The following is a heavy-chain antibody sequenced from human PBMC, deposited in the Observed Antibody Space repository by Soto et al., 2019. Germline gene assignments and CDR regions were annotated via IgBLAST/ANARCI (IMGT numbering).Heavy chain of an antibody. CDR2: ISAYNGNT. J-gene: IGHJ5*02. CDR3: ARIIAAAGSNWFDP. V-gene: IGHV1-18*04. CDR1: GYTFTSYG. D-gene: IGHD6-13*01. Sequence: VASVKVSCKASGYTFTSYGIIWVRQAPGQGLEWMGWISAYNGNTNYAQKLQGRVTMTTDTSTSTAYMELRSLRSDDTAVYYCARIIAAAGSNWFDPWGQGTLVTVSS.